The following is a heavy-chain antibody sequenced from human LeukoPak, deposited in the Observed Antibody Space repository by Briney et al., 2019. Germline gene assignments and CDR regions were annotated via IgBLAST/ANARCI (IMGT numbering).Heavy chain of an antibody. J-gene: IGHJ3*02. CDR1: GYSISSGYY. D-gene: IGHD6-19*01. CDR2: IYHSGST. V-gene: IGHV4-38-2*02. CDR3: AREIAVAGPMDAFDI. Sequence: SVTLSLTCTVSGYSISSGYYWGWIRQPPGKGLEWIGSIYHSGSTYYNPSLKSRVTISVDTSKNQFSLKLSSVTAADTAVYYCAREIAVAGPMDAFDIWGQGTMVTVSS.